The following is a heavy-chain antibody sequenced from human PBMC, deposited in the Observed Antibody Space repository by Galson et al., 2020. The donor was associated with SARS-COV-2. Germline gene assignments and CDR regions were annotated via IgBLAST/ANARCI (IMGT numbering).Heavy chain of an antibody. CDR3: AREGYSYGSDGMDV. CDR1: GFTFSSYW. Sequence: GGSLRLSCAASGFTFSSYWMSWVRQAPGKGLEWVANIKQDGSEKYYVDSVKGRFTISRDNAKNSLYLQMNSLRAEDTAVYYCAREGYSYGSDGMDVWGQGTTVTVSS. V-gene: IGHV3-7*01. J-gene: IGHJ6*02. D-gene: IGHD5-18*01. CDR2: IKQDGSEK.